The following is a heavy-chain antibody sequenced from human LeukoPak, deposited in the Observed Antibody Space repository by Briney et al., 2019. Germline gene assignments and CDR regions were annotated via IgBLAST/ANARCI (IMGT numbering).Heavy chain of an antibody. CDR3: ARRRLSYFDY. CDR2: IYYTGPT. Sequence: SETLSLTCTVSGVSISTSRYYWGWIRQPPGKGLEWIGNIYYTGPTYYNPSLKSRVTISVDTSKNQFSLKLSSVTAADTAVYYCARRRLSYFDYWGQGTLVTVSS. D-gene: IGHD3-16*01. CDR1: GVSISTSRYY. V-gene: IGHV4-39*07. J-gene: IGHJ4*02.